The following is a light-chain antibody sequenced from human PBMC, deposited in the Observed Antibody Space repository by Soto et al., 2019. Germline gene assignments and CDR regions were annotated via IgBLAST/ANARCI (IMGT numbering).Light chain of an antibody. J-gene: IGLJ1*01. Sequence: QSALTQPPSVSGAPGQRVTISCTGSSSNIGAGYDVHWYQQLPGTAPKLLIYANNNRPSGVPDRFSGSKSGTSASLAITGLQAEDEADYYCQSYDNSLSGYVFGTGTKVTVL. V-gene: IGLV1-40*01. CDR2: ANN. CDR1: SSNIGAGYD. CDR3: QSYDNSLSGYV.